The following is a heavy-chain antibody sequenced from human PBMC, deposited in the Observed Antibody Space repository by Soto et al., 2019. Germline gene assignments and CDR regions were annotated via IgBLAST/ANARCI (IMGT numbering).Heavy chain of an antibody. Sequence: QVQLVQSGAEVKKPGSSVKVSCKASGGTFSSYAISWVRQAPGQGLEWMGGIIPIFGTANYAQKFQGRVTITANESTSTAYIELSSMRSEDRAVYYCARSDAYCSGGSCYQIRYGMDVWGQGTTVTVSS. D-gene: IGHD2-15*01. CDR1: GGTFSSYA. CDR3: ARSDAYCSGGSCYQIRYGMDV. CDR2: IIPIFGTA. V-gene: IGHV1-69*01. J-gene: IGHJ6*02.